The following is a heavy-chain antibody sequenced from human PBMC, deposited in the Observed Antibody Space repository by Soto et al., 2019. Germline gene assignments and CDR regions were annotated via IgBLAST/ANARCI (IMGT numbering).Heavy chain of an antibody. J-gene: IGHJ4*01. CDR3: ARHPYGSGSYYLDY. CDR2: IYYSGST. D-gene: IGHD3-10*01. Sequence: SETLSLTCTVSGGSISSYYCSWIRQPPGKGLEWIGYIYYSGSTNYNPSLKSRVTISVDTSKNQFSLKLSSVTAADTAVYYCARHPYGSGSYYLDYWGQRTLVTVSS. V-gene: IGHV4-59*08. CDR1: GGSISSYY.